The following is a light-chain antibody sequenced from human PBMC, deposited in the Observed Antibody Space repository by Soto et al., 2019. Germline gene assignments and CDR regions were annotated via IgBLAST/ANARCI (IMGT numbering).Light chain of an antibody. CDR3: QQANSFPFT. J-gene: IGKJ3*01. CDR1: QAVSSW. CDR2: AAS. V-gene: IGKV1-12*01. Sequence: DVQMTQSPSSVSASVGDRVTITCRASQAVSSWLAWYQQKPGKAPKLLIFAASSVQSGVPSRFSGSGSGTDFTVTISSLQPEDFATYYCQQANSFPFTFGPGTKVDIK.